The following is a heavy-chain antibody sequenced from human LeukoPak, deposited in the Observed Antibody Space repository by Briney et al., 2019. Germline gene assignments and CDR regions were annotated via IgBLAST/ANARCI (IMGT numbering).Heavy chain of an antibody. J-gene: IGHJ6*03. CDR2: ISGDGGST. Sequence: GGSLRLSCAASGFTFDDYAMHWVRQAPGKGLEWVSLISGDGGSTYYADSVKGRFTISRDNSKNYLYLQMNSLRTEDTALYYCAKGVSPDRPYYYYYYYMDVWGKGTTVTVSS. V-gene: IGHV3-43*02. CDR3: AKGVSPDRPYYYYYYYMDV. D-gene: IGHD4-23*01. CDR1: GFTFDDYA.